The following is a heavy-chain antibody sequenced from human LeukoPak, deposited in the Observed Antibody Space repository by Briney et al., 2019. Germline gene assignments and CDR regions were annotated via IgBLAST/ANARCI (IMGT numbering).Heavy chain of an antibody. Sequence: SVKVSCKASGGTFSSYTISWVRQAPGQRLEWMGRIIPILGIANYAQKFQGRVTITADKSTSTAYMELSSLRSEDTAVYYCARGISMTTVPNGAFDYWGQGTLVTVSS. CDR3: ARGISMTTVPNGAFDY. J-gene: IGHJ4*02. D-gene: IGHD4-17*01. CDR2: IIPILGIA. CDR1: GGTFSSYT. V-gene: IGHV1-69*02.